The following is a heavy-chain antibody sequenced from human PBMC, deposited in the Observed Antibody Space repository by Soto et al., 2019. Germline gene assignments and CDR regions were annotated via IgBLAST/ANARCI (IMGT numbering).Heavy chain of an antibody. Sequence: QVQLQESGPGLVKPSGTLSLTCAVSSGSISSSNWWSWVRQPPGKGLEWIGELYHSGSTNYNPSLKTRFNISVYKTKIQLSLQLSSVTAAATAVYYCARMGVLMVAATRYWYFDLWGRGTLVTVSS. CDR1: SGSISSSNW. V-gene: IGHV4-4*02. CDR3: ARMGVLMVAATRYWYFDL. D-gene: IGHD2-15*01. J-gene: IGHJ2*01. CDR2: LYHSGST.